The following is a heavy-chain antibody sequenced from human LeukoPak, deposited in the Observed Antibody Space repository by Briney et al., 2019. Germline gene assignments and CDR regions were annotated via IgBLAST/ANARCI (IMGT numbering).Heavy chain of an antibody. V-gene: IGHV3-23*01. D-gene: IGHD5-12*01. J-gene: IGHJ4*02. Sequence: GGSLRLSCAASGFTFSSYAMSWVRQAPGKELEWVSAISGSGGSTYYADSVKGRFTISRDNSKNTLYLQMNSLRAEDTAVYYCARDSTRGGYDFGYWGQGTLVTVSS. CDR2: ISGSGGST. CDR3: ARDSTRGGYDFGY. CDR1: GFTFSSYA.